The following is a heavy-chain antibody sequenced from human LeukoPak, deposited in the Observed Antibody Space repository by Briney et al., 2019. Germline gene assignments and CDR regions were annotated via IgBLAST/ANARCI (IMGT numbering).Heavy chain of an antibody. CDR1: GLTFSSHW. CDR2: ITNDGSST. CDR3: VKHARGFSFGTYYFDY. D-gene: IGHD5-18*01. J-gene: IGHJ4*02. Sequence: QTGGSLRLSCAASGLTFSSHWMHWVRQAPGKGLVWVSRITNDGSSTTYADSVKGRFTISRDNAKNMLYLQVNSLRAEDTAVYYCVKHARGFSFGTYYFDYWGQGTLVTVSS. V-gene: IGHV3-74*01.